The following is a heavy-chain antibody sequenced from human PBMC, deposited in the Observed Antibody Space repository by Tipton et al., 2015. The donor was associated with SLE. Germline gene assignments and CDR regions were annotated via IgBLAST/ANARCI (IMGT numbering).Heavy chain of an antibody. CDR3: ARDLAARFRFDY. J-gene: IGHJ4*02. Sequence: TLSLTCAVYGGSFSGYHWSWIRQPPGKGLEWIGEINHSGSTNYNPSLKSRVTISVDTSKNQFSLKLSSVTAADTAVYYCARDLAARFRFDYWGQGTLVTVSS. CDR1: GGSFSGYH. D-gene: IGHD6-6*01. V-gene: IGHV4-34*01. CDR2: INHSGST.